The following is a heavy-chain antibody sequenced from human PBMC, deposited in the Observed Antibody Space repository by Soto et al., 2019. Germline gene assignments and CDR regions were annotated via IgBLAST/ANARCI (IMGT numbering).Heavy chain of an antibody. V-gene: IGHV4-59*01. J-gene: IGHJ6*03. CDR1: GGSISSYY. CDR2: IYYSGST. Sequence: SETLSLTCTVSGGSISSYYWSWIRQPPGKGLEWIGYIYYSGSTNYNPSLKSRVTISVDTSKNQFSLKLSSVTAADTAVYYCARLSSSWSYYYYYMDVWGKGTTVTVS. D-gene: IGHD6-13*01. CDR3: ARLSSSWSYYYYYMDV.